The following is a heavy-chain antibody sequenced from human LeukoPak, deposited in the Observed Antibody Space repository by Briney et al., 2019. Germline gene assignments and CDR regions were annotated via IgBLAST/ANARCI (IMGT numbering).Heavy chain of an antibody. D-gene: IGHD4-17*01. V-gene: IGHV3-53*01. J-gene: IGHJ6*03. CDR3: ARDHREVTVTTPYVYYTDV. CDR2: IYSGGST. Sequence: GGSLRLSCAASGFTVSSNYMSWVRQAPGKGLEWVSVIYSGGSTYYADSVKGRFTISRDNSKNTLYLQMNSMRAEDTAVYYCARDHREVTVTTPYVYYTDVWGKEATVTISS. CDR1: GFTVSSNY.